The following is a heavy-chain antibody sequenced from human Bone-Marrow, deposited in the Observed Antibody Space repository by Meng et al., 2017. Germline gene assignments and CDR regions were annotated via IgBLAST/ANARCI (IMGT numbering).Heavy chain of an antibody. V-gene: IGHV3-21*01. CDR3: ARSNVGDTMIVVVIGKAAFDI. D-gene: IGHD3-22*01. CDR1: GFTFSSYG. Sequence: GESLKISCVASGFTFSSYGMTWVRQAPGKGLEWVSSITSSSSYIYYADSVKGRITISRDNAKNSLYLQMNSLRAEDTAVYYCARSNVGDTMIVVVIGKAAFDIWGQGTMVTVSS. CDR2: ITSSSSYI. J-gene: IGHJ3*02.